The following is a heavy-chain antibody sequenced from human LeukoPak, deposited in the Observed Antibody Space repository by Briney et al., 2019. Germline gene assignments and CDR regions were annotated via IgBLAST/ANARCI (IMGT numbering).Heavy chain of an antibody. CDR2: INWNGGST. CDR3: ARGGYCSSTSCYLGDAFDI. D-gene: IGHD2-2*01. J-gene: IGHJ3*02. Sequence: GGPLRLSCAASGFTFNDYGMSWVRQAPGKGLEWVSGINWNGGSTGYADPVKGRFTIPRDNAKNSLYLQMNSLRAEDTALYHCARGGYCSSTSCYLGDAFDIWGQGTMVTVSS. V-gene: IGHV3-20*01. CDR1: GFTFNDYG.